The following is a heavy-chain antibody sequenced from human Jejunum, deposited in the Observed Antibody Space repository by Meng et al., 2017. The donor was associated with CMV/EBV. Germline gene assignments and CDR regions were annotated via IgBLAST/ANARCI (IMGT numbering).Heavy chain of an antibody. Sequence: CAASGFTMSAYDVSWVRQGQGGGLGHVATIARGGGMAEYAVSVKGRFTISRDNSKNTLYLHLNNLRGEDKAIYYCAKWLAEQSVFHLWGQGTLVTVSS. D-gene: IGHD1/OR15-1a*01. CDR1: GFTMSAYD. V-gene: IGHV3-23*01. CDR2: IARGGGMA. J-gene: IGHJ5*02. CDR3: AKWLAEQSVFHL.